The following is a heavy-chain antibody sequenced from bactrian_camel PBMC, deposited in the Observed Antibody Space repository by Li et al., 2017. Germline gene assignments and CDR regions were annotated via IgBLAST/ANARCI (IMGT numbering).Heavy chain of an antibody. V-gene: IGHV3S56*01. CDR3: AMGPCGAAVRALDVGRADFAF. D-gene: IGHD3*01. CDR2: IRRDGTP. J-gene: IGHJ6*01. CDR1: AITLANSD. Sequence: HVQLVESGGGSVQAGETLRLSCTSSAITLANSDMAWYRLRPRSECELVASIRRDGTPYYADSVKGRFTISQDNAKHTVSLQMNSLKPEDTGMYFCAMGPCGAAVRALDVGRADFAFWGQGTQVTVS.